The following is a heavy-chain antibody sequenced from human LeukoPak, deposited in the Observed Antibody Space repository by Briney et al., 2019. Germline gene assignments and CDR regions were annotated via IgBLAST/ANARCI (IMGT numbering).Heavy chain of an antibody. V-gene: IGHV4-59*01. CDR2: IYYSGST. J-gene: IGHJ4*02. CDR3: ARGSLDYYDSSGYYPYYFDY. D-gene: IGHD3-22*01. CDR1: GGSISSYY. Sequence: PSETLSLTCTVSGGSISSYYRSWIRQPPGKGLEWIGYIYYSGSTNYNPSLKSRVTISVDTSKNQFSLKLSSVTAADTAVYYCARGSLDYYDSSGYYPYYFDYWGQGTLVTVSS.